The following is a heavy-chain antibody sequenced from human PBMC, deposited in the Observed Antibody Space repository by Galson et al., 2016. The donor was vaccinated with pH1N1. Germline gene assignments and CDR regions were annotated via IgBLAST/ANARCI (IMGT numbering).Heavy chain of an antibody. D-gene: IGHD1-26*01. V-gene: IGHV3-7*01. CDR2: MNQDGNKK. CDR3: VDAVGRAEAH. CDR1: GFTLSSYW. Sequence: SLRLSCAASGFTLSSYWMSWVRQAPGKGLEWVANMNQDGNKKYYVDSVKGRFIISRDYSKNSLYLQMNSLRAEDAAMYYCVDAVGRAEAHWGQGTLVTVSS. J-gene: IGHJ4*02.